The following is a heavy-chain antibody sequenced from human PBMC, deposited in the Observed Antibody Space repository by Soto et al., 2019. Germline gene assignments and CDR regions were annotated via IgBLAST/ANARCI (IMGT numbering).Heavy chain of an antibody. CDR1: GFTFSSYS. V-gene: IGHV3-21*04. J-gene: IGHJ3*02. CDR2: ISSSSSYI. Sequence: EVQLVESGGGLVKPGGSLRLSCAASGFTFSSYSMNWVRQAPGKGLEWVSSISSSSSYIYYADSVKGRFTISRDNAKNSLYLQMNSLRAEDTALYYCAKGRGSSTKYAFDIWGQGTMVTVSS. D-gene: IGHD1-26*01. CDR3: AKGRGSSTKYAFDI.